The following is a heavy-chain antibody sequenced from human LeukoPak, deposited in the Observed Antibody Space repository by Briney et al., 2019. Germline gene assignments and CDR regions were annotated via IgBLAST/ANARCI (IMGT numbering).Heavy chain of an antibody. Sequence: ASVTVSCKASGYSFTTYGISWLRQAPGQGLEWMGWISTYNGDTNYAQKFQGRATLTTDTFTSTVYMELRSLRSDDTAVYYCARRGSVDTPMSNWEWWYWGQGTLVTVSS. J-gene: IGHJ4*02. CDR3: ARRGSVDTPMSNWEWWY. V-gene: IGHV1-18*01. CDR1: GYSFTTYG. D-gene: IGHD5-18*01. CDR2: ISTYNGDT.